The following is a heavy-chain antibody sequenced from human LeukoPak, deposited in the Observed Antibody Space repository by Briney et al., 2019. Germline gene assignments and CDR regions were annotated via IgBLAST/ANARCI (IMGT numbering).Heavy chain of an antibody. CDR2: INPSGGST. J-gene: IGHJ4*02. D-gene: IGHD6-19*01. CDR1: GYTFNNHY. Sequence: GASVNVSCKASGYTFNNHYMYWVRQAPGQGLEWMGVINPSGGSTSYAQKFQGGVTMTRDTSTRTVYMEVNSLRSEDTAVYYCARQGTYSSAIGMGYWGQGTLVTVSS. CDR3: ARQGTYSSAIGMGY. V-gene: IGHV1-46*02.